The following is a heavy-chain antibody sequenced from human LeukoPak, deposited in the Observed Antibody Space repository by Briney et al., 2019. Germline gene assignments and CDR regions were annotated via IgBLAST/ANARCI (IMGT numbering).Heavy chain of an antibody. Sequence: PGGSLRLSCAASGFTFSSYWMHWVRQAPGRGLVWVSRTNSDGSSTSYADSVKGRFTISRDNAKNTLYLQMNSLRAEDTAVYYCARAILRGVIHGWGQGTLVTVSS. CDR2: TNSDGSST. V-gene: IGHV3-74*01. CDR1: GFTFSSYW. D-gene: IGHD3-10*01. CDR3: ARAILRGVIHG. J-gene: IGHJ4*02.